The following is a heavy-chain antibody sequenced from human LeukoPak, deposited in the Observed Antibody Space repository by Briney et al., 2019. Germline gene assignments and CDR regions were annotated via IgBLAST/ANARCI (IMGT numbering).Heavy chain of an antibody. J-gene: IGHJ6*03. CDR2: IIPIFGTA. V-gene: IGHV1-69*13. CDR1: GGTFSSYA. Sequence: SVKVSCKASGGTFSSYAISWVRQAPGQGLEWMGGIIPIFGTANYAQKFQGRVTITADESTSTAYMELSSLRSEDTAVYYCARDQSLSTRARHTFSNEWELWGYYYYYMDVWGKGTTVTVSS. CDR3: ARDQSLSTRARHTFSNEWELWGYYYYYMDV. D-gene: IGHD1-26*01.